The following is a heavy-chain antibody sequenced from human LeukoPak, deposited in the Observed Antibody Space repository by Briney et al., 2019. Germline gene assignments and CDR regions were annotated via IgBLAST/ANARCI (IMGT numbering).Heavy chain of an antibody. Sequence: SEPLSLTCAVHGGSFSGYYWSWIRQPPGKGLEWSGEINHSGSTNYNPSLKSRVTISVDTSKHQFPLRLSSVTDADTAVYYCARLRYFDWLRKDYYFDYWGQGTLVTVSS. CDR1: GGSFSGYY. V-gene: IGHV4-34*01. D-gene: IGHD3-9*01. J-gene: IGHJ4*02. CDR2: INHSGST. CDR3: ARLRYFDWLRKDYYFDY.